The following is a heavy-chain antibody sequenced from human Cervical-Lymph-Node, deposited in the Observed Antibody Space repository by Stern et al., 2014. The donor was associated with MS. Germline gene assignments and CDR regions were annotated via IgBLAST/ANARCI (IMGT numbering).Heavy chain of an antibody. J-gene: IGHJ4*02. CDR2: IYYRGST. D-gene: IGHD2-15*01. CDR3: ARSSSYYEDFDY. Sequence: QLQLQEPFPGLVTPSQNPSLTCTVSSGSTGSGDHYWSWILQSPGKALERIGYIYYRGSTFLNPSLKSRVTISLGTSNNQFSLEVTSVTAADTAVYFCARSSSYYEDFDYWGQGTLVTVSS. V-gene: IGHV4-30-4*01. CDR1: SGSTGSGDHY.